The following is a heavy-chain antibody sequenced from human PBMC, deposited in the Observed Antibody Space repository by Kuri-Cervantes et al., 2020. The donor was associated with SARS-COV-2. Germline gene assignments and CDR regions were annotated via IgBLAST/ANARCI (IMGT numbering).Heavy chain of an antibody. CDR1: GFTFSSYG. Sequence: GGSLRLSCAASGFTFSSYGMHWVRQAPGKGLEWVSYISDGGRAKHYADSVKGRFTVSRDNAKNSLYLQMNSLRTEDTAVYFCAGAGTGWKYPIDYWGQGTLVTVSS. CDR2: ISDGGRAK. J-gene: IGHJ4*02. CDR3: AGAGTGWKYPIDY. V-gene: IGHV3-48*04. D-gene: IGHD3-10*01.